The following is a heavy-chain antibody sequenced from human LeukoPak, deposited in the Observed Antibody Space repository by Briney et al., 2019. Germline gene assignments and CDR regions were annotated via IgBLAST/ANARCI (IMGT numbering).Heavy chain of an antibody. CDR2: ISGGAPST. Sequence: GRFLRLPCAASGFTFSSYGLSWVRQAPGKGLAWVSAISGGAPSTYYADSVKGRFTMSRDNSKHTLYLQMNSLRAEDTGVYYCAKLYGSGTHYPIDYWGQGILVTVSS. CDR1: GFTFSSYG. D-gene: IGHD3-10*01. V-gene: IGHV3-23*01. CDR3: AKLYGSGTHYPIDY. J-gene: IGHJ4*02.